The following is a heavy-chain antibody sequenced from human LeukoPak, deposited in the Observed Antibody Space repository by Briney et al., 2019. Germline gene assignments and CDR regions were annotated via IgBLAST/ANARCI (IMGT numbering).Heavy chain of an antibody. V-gene: IGHV3-30*03. CDR2: ISYDGSNK. CDR1: GFTFSSYG. D-gene: IGHD6-6*01. J-gene: IGHJ4*02. CDR3: AREAQRAARLD. Sequence: QPGRSLRLSCAASGFTFSSYGMHWVRQAPGKGLEWVAVISYDGSNKYYADSVKGRFTISRDNSKNTLYLQMNSLRAEDTAVYYCAREAQRAARLDWGQGTLVTVSS.